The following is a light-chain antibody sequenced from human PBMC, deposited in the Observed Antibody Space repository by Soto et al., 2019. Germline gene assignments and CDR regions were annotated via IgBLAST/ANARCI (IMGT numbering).Light chain of an antibody. Sequence: EIVMTQSPATLSVSPGERATLSCRASQSISSKVGWYQQKPGQAPRLLIYGASTRATGVPPRFSGSGSGTEFTLTISSLPSDDFAVYYCQQYNSWSSITFGQGTRPEIK. CDR3: QQYNSWSSIT. CDR2: GAS. V-gene: IGKV3-15*01. J-gene: IGKJ5*01. CDR1: QSISSK.